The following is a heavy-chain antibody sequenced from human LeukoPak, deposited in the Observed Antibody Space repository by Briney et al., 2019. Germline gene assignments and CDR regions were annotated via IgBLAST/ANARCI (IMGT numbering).Heavy chain of an antibody. Sequence: QSSETLSLTCTVSGGSISSSSYYWGWIRQPPGKGLEWIGSIYYSGSTYYNPSLKSRVTISVDKSKNEFSLKLNSVTAADTAVYYCMGADYGGHWGQGTLVTVSS. D-gene: IGHD4-17*01. J-gene: IGHJ4*02. V-gene: IGHV4-39*07. CDR1: GGSISSSSYY. CDR3: MGADYGGH. CDR2: IYYSGST.